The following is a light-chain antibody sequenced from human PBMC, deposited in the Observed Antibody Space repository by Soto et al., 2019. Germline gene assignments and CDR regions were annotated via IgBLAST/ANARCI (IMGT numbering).Light chain of an antibody. CDR3: QHYNSYSEA. J-gene: IGKJ1*01. CDR1: QTISSW. CDR2: NAS. Sequence: DIQMTQSPSTLSGSVGDRVTIACRASQTISSWLAWYQQKRGKARKLLIYNASTLKSGVPSRFSGSGTWKKFTPTHSNLQPEEFATYYRQHYNSYSEAFGQGTKVDI. V-gene: IGKV1-5*03.